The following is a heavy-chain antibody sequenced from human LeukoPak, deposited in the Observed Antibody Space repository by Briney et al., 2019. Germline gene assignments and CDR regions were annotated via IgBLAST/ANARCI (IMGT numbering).Heavy chain of an antibody. D-gene: IGHD5-18*01. CDR1: GYTFTSYG. J-gene: IGHJ3*02. V-gene: IGHV1-69*04. Sequence: SVKVSCKASGYTFTSYGISWVRQAPGQGLEWMGRIIPILGIANYAQKFQGRVTITADKSTSTAYMELSSLRSEDTAVYYCASRYSYGYMHTFDIWGQGTMVTVSS. CDR3: ASRYSYGYMHTFDI. CDR2: IIPILGIA.